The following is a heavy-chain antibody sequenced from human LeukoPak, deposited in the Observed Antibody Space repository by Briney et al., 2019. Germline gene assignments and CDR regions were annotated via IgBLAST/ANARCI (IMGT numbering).Heavy chain of an antibody. CDR3: AKSPGDSWSGYSSRNFDD. V-gene: IGHV3-23*01. J-gene: IGHJ4*02. CDR2: ISGSGAGT. D-gene: IGHD3-3*01. CDR1: GFTFSSYA. Sequence: GGSLRLSCAASGFTFSSYAMSWVRQAPGRGLEWVSSISGSGAGTYYADSVKGRFTISRDNSKSTLYLQMDSLRAEDTAVYYCAKSPGDSWSGYSSRNFDDWGQGTLVTVSS.